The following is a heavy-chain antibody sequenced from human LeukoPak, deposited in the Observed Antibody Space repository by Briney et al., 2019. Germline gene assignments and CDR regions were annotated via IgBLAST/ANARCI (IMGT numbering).Heavy chain of an antibody. Sequence: GGSLRLSCAASGFTFSGDGMHWVRQAPGKGLEWVAFIRVDGGDTYYAQSVKGGFTISRDNSKNTLYMQMSSLRAEDTAVYYCAKPGYDFGGWFDPWGQGTLVTVSS. V-gene: IGHV3-30*02. J-gene: IGHJ5*02. D-gene: IGHD5-12*01. CDR2: IRVDGGDT. CDR1: GFTFSGDG. CDR3: AKPGYDFGGWFDP.